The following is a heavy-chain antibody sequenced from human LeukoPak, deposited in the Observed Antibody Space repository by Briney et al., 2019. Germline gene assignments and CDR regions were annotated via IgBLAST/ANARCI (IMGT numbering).Heavy chain of an antibody. V-gene: IGHV3-21*01. Sequence: GGSLRLSCAASGFTFSSYSMNWVRQAPGKGLEWVSSISSSSSYIYYADSVKDRFTISRDNAKNSLYLQMNSLRAEDTAVYYCARGLEPDNWFDPWGQGTLVTVSS. D-gene: IGHD1-1*01. CDR3: ARGLEPDNWFDP. J-gene: IGHJ5*02. CDR1: GFTFSSYS. CDR2: ISSSSSYI.